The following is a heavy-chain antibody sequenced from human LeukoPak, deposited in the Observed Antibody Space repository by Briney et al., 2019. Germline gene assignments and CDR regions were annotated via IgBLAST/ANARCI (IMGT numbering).Heavy chain of an antibody. CDR2: IYHSGST. D-gene: IGHD6-13*01. J-gene: IGHJ2*01. CDR3: AREGYSSSWYPWYFDL. V-gene: IGHV4-30-2*01. Sequence: PSGTLSLTCAVSGGSISSGGYSWSWIRQPPGKGLEWIGYIYHSGSTYYNPSLKSRVTISVDRSKNQFSLKLSSVTAADTAVYYRAREGYSSSWYPWYFDLWGRGTLVTVSS. CDR1: GGSISSGGYS.